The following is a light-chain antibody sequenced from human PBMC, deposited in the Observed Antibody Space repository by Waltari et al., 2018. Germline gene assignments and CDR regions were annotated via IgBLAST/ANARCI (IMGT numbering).Light chain of an antibody. CDR3: SSYTSSSTPWV. V-gene: IGLV2-14*01. CDR2: EVS. J-gene: IGLJ3*02. Sequence: QSALTQPASVSGSPGQSITISCTGTSSDAGGYNYVSWYQQHPGKAPKLMIYEVSNRPSGVSNRFSGSKSGNTASRTISGLQAEDEADYYCSSYTSSSTPWVFGGGTKLTVL. CDR1: SSDAGGYNY.